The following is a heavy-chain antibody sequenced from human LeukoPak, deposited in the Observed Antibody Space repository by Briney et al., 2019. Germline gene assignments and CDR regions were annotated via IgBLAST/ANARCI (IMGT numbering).Heavy chain of an antibody. V-gene: IGHV1-2*02. Sequence: ASVKVSCKASGYTFTGYHIHWVRQAPGQGLEWMGWINPNSGGTNYAQKFQGRVTMTRDTSISTAYIELNRLRSDDTAVYYCARDIYDSSEYYFDYWGQGTLVTVSS. J-gene: IGHJ4*02. CDR1: GYTFTGYH. CDR2: INPNSGGT. CDR3: ARDIYDSSEYYFDY. D-gene: IGHD3-22*01.